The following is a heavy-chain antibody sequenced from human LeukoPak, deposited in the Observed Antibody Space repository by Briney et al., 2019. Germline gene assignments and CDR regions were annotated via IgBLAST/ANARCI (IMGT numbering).Heavy chain of an antibody. D-gene: IGHD3-16*01. V-gene: IGHV3-23*01. CDR2: ISGSGGST. CDR1: GFTFSSYA. Sequence: TGGSLRLSCAASGFTFSSYAMSWVRQAPGKGLEWVSAISGSGGSTYYADSVKGRFTISRDSSKNTLYLQMNSLRAEDTAVYYCAKSRLKDWGSYWGQGTLVTVSS. CDR3: AKSRLKDWGSY. J-gene: IGHJ4*02.